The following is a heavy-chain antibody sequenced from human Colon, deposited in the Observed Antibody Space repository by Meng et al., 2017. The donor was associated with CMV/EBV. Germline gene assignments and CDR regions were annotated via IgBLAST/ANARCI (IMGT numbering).Heavy chain of an antibody. J-gene: IGHJ4*02. CDR1: GGSVRSGSDY. CDR2: VYYTGST. D-gene: IGHD2-21*02. Sequence: SETLSLTCNVSGGSVRSGSDYWNWIRQPPGKGLEWVGHVYYTGSTNYNPSLRGRVTMSMDTSKNQFSLMLNSVTAADTAVYYCARGKTMYGVTYYFDSWGLGTLVTVSS. CDR3: ARGKTMYGVTYYFDS. V-gene: IGHV4-61*01.